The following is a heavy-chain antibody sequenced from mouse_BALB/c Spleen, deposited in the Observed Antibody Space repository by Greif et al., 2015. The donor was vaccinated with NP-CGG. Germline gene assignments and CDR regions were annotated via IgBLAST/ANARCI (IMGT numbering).Heavy chain of an antibody. CDR1: GYTFTSYW. CDR3: ASGGNYDYFDY. Sequence: QVQLQQSGAELVKPGAPVKLSYKASGYTFTSYWMNWVKQRPGRGLEWIGRIDPSDSETHYNQKFKDKATLTVDKSSSTAYIQLSSLTSEDSAVYYCASGGNYDYFDYWGQGTTLTVSS. CDR2: IDPSDSET. J-gene: IGHJ2*01. D-gene: IGHD2-1*01. V-gene: IGHV1-69*02.